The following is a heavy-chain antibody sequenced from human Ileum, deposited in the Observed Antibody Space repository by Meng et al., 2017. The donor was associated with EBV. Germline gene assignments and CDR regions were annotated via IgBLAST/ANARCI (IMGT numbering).Heavy chain of an antibody. CDR3: AREARSSGYHPGIGP. J-gene: IGHJ5*02. CDR2: INHSGST. Sequence: QVQLQQWGAGLLKPSXXLSLTXAVYGGFFSGYYWSWIRQSPGKGLEWIGEINHSGSTNYNPPLKSRVTISVDTSKNQFSLKLTSVTAADTAVYYCAREARSSGYHPGIGPWGQGTLGTVSS. V-gene: IGHV4-34*02. CDR1: GGFFSGYY. D-gene: IGHD3-22*01.